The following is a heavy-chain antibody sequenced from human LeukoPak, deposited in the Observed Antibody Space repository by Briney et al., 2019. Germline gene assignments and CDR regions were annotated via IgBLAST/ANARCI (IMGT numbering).Heavy chain of an antibody. CDR1: GYSFTSYW. V-gene: IGHV5-51*01. CDR3: ARAITMVRGARGAFDI. J-gene: IGHJ3*02. D-gene: IGHD3-10*01. Sequence: GESLKISCKGSGYSFTSYWIGWVRQMPGKGLEWMGIIYPGDSDTGYSPSFQGQVTISADKSISTAYLQWSSLKASDTAMYYCARAITMVRGARGAFDIWGQGTMVTVSS. CDR2: IYPGDSDT.